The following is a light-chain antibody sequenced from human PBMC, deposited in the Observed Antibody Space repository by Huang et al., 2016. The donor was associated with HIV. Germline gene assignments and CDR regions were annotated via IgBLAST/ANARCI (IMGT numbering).Light chain of an antibody. J-gene: IGKJ2*01. CDR2: DAS. CDR3: QQYNSGGT. CDR1: QSVGNN. V-gene: IGKV3-15*01. Sequence: EIVLTQSPATLSVSPGGRATLSCRASQSVGNNLAWYQHKLGQPPRLLMYDASTRAGGVPATFSGSGSATEFTLTISSLQSEDSAVYYCQQYNSGGTFGQGTKLEIK.